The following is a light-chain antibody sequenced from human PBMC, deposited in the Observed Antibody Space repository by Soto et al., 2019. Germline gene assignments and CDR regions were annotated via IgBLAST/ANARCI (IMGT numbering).Light chain of an antibody. CDR2: AAS. Sequence: IQMTQSPASLSSSVGYRFTITFRTSQSIDNYLNWYQQKPGKAPKLLMYAASTLQSGVPSRFSGSGSETDFTLTISSLQPEDLATYYCQQSYITLFTFCPVGKVDIK. V-gene: IGKV1-39*01. CDR3: QQSYITLFT. CDR1: QSIDNY. J-gene: IGKJ3*01.